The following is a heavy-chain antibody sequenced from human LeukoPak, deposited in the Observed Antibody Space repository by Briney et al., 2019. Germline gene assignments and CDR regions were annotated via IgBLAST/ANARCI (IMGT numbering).Heavy chain of an antibody. J-gene: IGHJ4*02. Sequence: PGGSLRLSCAASGFNFSDYYMSWLRQAPGKGLEWVSYISGSGSTIYYADSVKGRFTISRDNAKNSLYLQMNSLRAEDTAVYYCAGSHYYGSGSYYPPPTLYWGQGTLVTVSS. CDR2: ISGSGSTI. V-gene: IGHV3-11*04. CDR3: AGSHYYGSGSYYPPPTLY. D-gene: IGHD3-10*01. CDR1: GFNFSDYY.